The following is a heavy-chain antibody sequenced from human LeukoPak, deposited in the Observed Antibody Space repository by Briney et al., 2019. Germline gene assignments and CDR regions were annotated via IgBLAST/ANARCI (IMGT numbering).Heavy chain of an antibody. V-gene: IGHV1-18*01. J-gene: IGHJ5*02. Sequence: ASVKVSCKASGYTFTSYGISWVRQAPGQGLEWMGWISAYNGNTNYAQKLQGRVTMTTDTSTSTAYMELRSLRSDDTAVYYCARVLLGYSYGRPNWFDPWGQGTLVTVSS. CDR1: GYTFTSYG. CDR2: ISAYNGNT. CDR3: ARVLLGYSYGRPNWFDP. D-gene: IGHD5-18*01.